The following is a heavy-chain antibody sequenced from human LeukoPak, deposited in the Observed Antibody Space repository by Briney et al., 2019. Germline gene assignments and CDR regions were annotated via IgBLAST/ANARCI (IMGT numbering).Heavy chain of an antibody. CDR2: ISYDGSNE. CDR3: ARAGRYSSGWFRGNWFDP. V-gene: IGHV3-30*04. D-gene: IGHD6-19*01. Sequence: PGGSLRLSCAASGFTFSSYVMHWVRQAPGKGLEWVAIISYDGSNEYYADSVKGRFTISRDNSKNTLYLQMNSLRAADTAVYYCARAGRYSSGWFRGNWFDPWGQGTLVTVSS. J-gene: IGHJ5*02. CDR1: GFTFSSYV.